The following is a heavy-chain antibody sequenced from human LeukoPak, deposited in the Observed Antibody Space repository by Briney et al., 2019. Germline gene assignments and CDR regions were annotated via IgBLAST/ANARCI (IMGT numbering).Heavy chain of an antibody. CDR2: ISYDGSNK. CDR1: GFTFSSYG. Sequence: GRSLRLSCAASGFTFSSYGMHWVRQAPGKELEWVAVISYDGSNKYYADSVKGRFTISRDNSKNTLYLQMNSLRAEDTAVYYCAKLGAVHFDYWGQGTLVTVSS. J-gene: IGHJ4*02. CDR3: AKLGAVHFDY. V-gene: IGHV3-30*18. D-gene: IGHD1-26*01.